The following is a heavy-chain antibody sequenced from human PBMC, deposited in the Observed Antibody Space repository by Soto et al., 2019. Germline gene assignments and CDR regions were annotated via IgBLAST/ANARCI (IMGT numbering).Heavy chain of an antibody. Sequence: QVQLVQSGAEVKKPGASVKVSCRTSGYTFTHYYIHWVRQAPGQGLEWLGIINPASTSTNYAQEFQGRVTLTMDTSTTTVYMELSGLRTEDTAIFYCARDLAAGDHWGQGTRVTVSS. CDR3: ARDLAAGDH. V-gene: IGHV1-46*01. CDR2: INPASTST. D-gene: IGHD6-13*01. CDR1: GYTFTHYY. J-gene: IGHJ4*02.